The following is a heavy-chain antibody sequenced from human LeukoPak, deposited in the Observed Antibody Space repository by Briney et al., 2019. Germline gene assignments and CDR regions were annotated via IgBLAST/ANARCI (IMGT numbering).Heavy chain of an antibody. J-gene: IGHJ3*02. D-gene: IGHD1-26*01. Sequence: GGSLRLSCAASGFTFSSYSMNWVRQAPGKGLEWVSYISSSSSTIYYADSVKGRFTISRGNAKNSLYLQMNSLRAEDTVVYYCARDYLALLGGAPYDAFDIWGQGTMVTVSS. CDR3: ARDYLALLGGAPYDAFDI. CDR2: ISSSSSTI. V-gene: IGHV3-48*01. CDR1: GFTFSSYS.